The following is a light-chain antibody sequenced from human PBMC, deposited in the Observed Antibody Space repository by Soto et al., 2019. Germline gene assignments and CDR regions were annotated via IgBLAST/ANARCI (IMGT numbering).Light chain of an antibody. CDR1: SSDVGGYNY. V-gene: IGLV2-8*01. Sequence: QSALTQPPSASGSPGQSVTIFCTGTSSDVGGYNYVSWYQQHPGKAPKLMIYEVSKRPSGVPDRFSGSKSDNTASLTVSGLQAEDEADYYCTSYAGNNNLVFGGGTKLTVL. CDR3: TSYAGNNNLV. CDR2: EVS. J-gene: IGLJ2*01.